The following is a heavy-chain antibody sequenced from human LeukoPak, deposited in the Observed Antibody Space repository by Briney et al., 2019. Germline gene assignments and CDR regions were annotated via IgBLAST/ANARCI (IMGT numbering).Heavy chain of an antibody. V-gene: IGHV4-4*08. CDR1: GGSISSYY. D-gene: IGHD5-18*01. CDR3: ARARTIHLWSPFDY. J-gene: IGHJ4*02. CDR2: VYTSGST. Sequence: PSETLSLTCTVSGGSISSYYWSWIRQPPGKGLEWIGYVYTSGSTNYNPSLKSRVTISVDTSKNQFSLKLSSVTAADTAVYYCARARTIHLWSPFDYWGQGTLVTVSS.